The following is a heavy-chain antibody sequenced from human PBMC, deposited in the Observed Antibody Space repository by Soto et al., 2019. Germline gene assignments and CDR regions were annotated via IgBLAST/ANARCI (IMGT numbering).Heavy chain of an antibody. V-gene: IGHV4-59*08. CDR2: IYYSGST. J-gene: IGHJ4*02. CDR1: GGSISSFY. D-gene: IGHD5-12*01. CDR3: ATRRDGYNYYFDY. Sequence: SETLSLTCTVSGGSISSFYWSWIRQPPGKGLEWIGYIYYSGSTNYNPSLKSRVSVSVDTSKNQFSLKLRSVTAADTAVYYCATRRDGYNYYFDYWGQGTLVTVSS.